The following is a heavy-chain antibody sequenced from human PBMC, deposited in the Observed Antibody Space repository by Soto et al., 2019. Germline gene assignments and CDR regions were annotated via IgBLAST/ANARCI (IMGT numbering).Heavy chain of an antibody. CDR2: ISYDGSNK. D-gene: IGHD1-26*01. V-gene: IGHV3-30*18. CDR1: GFTFSSYG. Sequence: QVQLVESGGDVVQPGRSLRLSCAASGFTFSSYGMHWVRQAPGKGLEWVAVISYDGSNKYYADSVKGRFTISRDNSKNTLYLKMNSQRAEDTAVYYCAKSIVGATIYYYYGMDVWVQGTTVTVSS. CDR3: AKSIVGATIYYYYGMDV. J-gene: IGHJ6*02.